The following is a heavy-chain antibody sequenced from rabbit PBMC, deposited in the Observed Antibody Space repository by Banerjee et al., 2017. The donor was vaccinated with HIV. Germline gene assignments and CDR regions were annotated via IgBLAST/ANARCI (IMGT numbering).Heavy chain of an antibody. CDR2: IDVLSSGST. CDR3: ARGVTMTMVTFNL. V-gene: IGHV1S40*01. J-gene: IGHJ4*01. Sequence: RQAPGKGLEWSACIDVLSSGSTYYASWAKGRFTVSKTSSTTVTLQMTSLTAADTATYFCARGVTMTMVTFNLWGPGTLVTVS. D-gene: IGHD2-1*01.